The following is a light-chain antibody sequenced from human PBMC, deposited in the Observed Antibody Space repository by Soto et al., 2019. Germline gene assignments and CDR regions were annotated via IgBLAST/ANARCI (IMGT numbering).Light chain of an antibody. CDR2: WAS. Sequence: IVMTQSPDSLAVSLDETAPINCKSSQSVLSSPDNKNYLAWYQQKPGPPPKLLIYWASTRESGVPDRFSGSGSGTDFTLTISMLQAEDVAVYYCQQYYSTPITFGQGTRLEI. V-gene: IGKV4-1*01. CDR3: QQYYSTPIT. CDR1: QSVLSSPDNKNY. J-gene: IGKJ5*01.